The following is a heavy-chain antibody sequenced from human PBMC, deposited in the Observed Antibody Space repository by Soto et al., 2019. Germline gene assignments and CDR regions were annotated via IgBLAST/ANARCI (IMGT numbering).Heavy chain of an antibody. D-gene: IGHD3-22*01. Sequence: EVQLLESGGGLVQPGGSLRLSGAASGFTFSNYAMSWVGQAPGKGLEWVSGIGGRATSAYYADSVKGRFAISRDNSYNTLFLQLNSLRAEDTAVYYCAKSRYSDSSGDFYDFWGQGTLVSVSS. CDR2: IGGRATSA. J-gene: IGHJ4*02. CDR3: AKSRYSDSSGDFYDF. CDR1: GFTFSNYA. V-gene: IGHV3-23*01.